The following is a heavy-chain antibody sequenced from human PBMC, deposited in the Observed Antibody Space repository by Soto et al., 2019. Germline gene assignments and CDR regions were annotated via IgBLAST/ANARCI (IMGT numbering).Heavy chain of an antibody. J-gene: IGHJ4*02. CDR2: INHSGST. CDR3: AGYGDYGLDY. D-gene: IGHD4-17*01. Sequence: SETLSLTCAVYGGSFSGYYWSWIRQPPGKGLEWIGEINHSGSTNYNPSLKSRVTISVDTSKNQFSLKLSSVTAADTAVYYCAGYGDYGLDYWGQGTLVTVSS. V-gene: IGHV4-34*01. CDR1: GGSFSGYY.